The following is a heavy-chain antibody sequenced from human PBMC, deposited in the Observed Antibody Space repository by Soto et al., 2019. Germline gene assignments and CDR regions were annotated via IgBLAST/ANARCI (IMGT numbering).Heavy chain of an antibody. V-gene: IGHV4-34*01. Sequence: SETLSLTCAVYVGSFSGYSWSWIRQPPGKGLEWIGEIDHSGSTNYNPSLKGRVTISIDTSKKEISLKLTSMTATDTAVYYCARNDYGDYRPVYWGQGTLVTVSS. CDR3: ARNDYGDYRPVY. D-gene: IGHD4-17*01. J-gene: IGHJ4*02. CDR2: IDHSGST. CDR1: VGSFSGYS.